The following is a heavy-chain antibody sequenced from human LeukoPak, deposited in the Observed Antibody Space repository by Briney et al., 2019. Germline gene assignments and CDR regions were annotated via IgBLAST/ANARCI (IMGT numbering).Heavy chain of an antibody. CDR1: GFTFSDYY. CDR2: ISSGSGTI. Sequence: PGGSLRLSCAASGFTFSDYYMSWIRQAPGKGLEWLSYISSGSGTIYYADSVKGRFTISRDNAKSSLYLQMNSLRDEDTAVYYCARQTSYDSSGYPIDYWGQGTLVTVSS. V-gene: IGHV3-11*04. J-gene: IGHJ4*02. CDR3: ARQTSYDSSGYPIDY. D-gene: IGHD3-22*01.